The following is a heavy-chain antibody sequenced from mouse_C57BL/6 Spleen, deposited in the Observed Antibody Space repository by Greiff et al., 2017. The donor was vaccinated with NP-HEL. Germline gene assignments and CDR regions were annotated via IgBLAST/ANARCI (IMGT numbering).Heavy chain of an antibody. Sequence: QVQLQQPGAELVKPGASVKLSCKASGYTFTSYWMNWVKQRPGRGLEWIGRIDPNSGGPKYNEKFKSTATLPVDKPSSTAYMQLSSLTSEDSAVYYCSILESYYGAWFAYWGQGTLVTVSA. CDR3: SILESYYGAWFAY. V-gene: IGHV1-72*01. CDR1: GYTFTSYW. CDR2: IDPNSGGP. D-gene: IGHD1-1*01. J-gene: IGHJ3*01.